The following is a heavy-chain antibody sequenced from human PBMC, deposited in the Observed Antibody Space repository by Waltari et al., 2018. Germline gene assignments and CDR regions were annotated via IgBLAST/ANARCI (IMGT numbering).Heavy chain of an antibody. D-gene: IGHD6-13*01. Sequence: QVQLVQSGAEVKKPGSSVKVSCKASGGTFSSYTISWVRQAPGQGLEWMGRIIPILGIANYAQKFQGRVTITADKSTSTAYMELSSLRSEDTAVYYCARDQGIAAAGAVDYWGQGTLVTVSS. J-gene: IGHJ4*02. CDR2: IIPILGIA. CDR1: GGTFSSYT. V-gene: IGHV1-69*08. CDR3: ARDQGIAAAGAVDY.